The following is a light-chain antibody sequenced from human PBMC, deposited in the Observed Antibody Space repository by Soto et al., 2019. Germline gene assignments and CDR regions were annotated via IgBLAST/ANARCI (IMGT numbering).Light chain of an antibody. CDR3: QQSYNTPRT. V-gene: IGKV1-39*01. Sequence: DIQLTQSPSSLSASLGDRVAITCRASQTIDKYITWYQQKPGRAPKLLIYAASTLQSGVPSRFSGTESGTEFTLTISSLQPEDIATYYCQQSYNTPRTFGQGTSVEIK. CDR1: QTIDKY. J-gene: IGKJ1*01. CDR2: AAS.